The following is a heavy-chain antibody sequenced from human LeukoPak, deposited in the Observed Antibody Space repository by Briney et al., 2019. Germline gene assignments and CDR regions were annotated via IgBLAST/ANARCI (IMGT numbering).Heavy chain of an antibody. Sequence: GGSLRLSCAASGFTFSSYGMHWVRQAPGKGLEWVAVISYDGSNKYYGDSVKGRFTVSRDNAKNTLYLQVNNLRAEDTAVYYCARGPNSNWSGLDFWGQGTLLTVSS. J-gene: IGHJ4*02. CDR2: ISYDGSNK. CDR3: ARGPNSNWSGLDF. D-gene: IGHD6-6*01. CDR1: GFTFSSYG. V-gene: IGHV3-33*05.